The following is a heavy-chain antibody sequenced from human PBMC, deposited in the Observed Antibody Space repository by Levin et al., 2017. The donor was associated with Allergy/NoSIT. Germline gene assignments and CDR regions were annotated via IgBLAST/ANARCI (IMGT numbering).Heavy chain of an antibody. CDR2: IYYSGST. J-gene: IGHJ4*02. CDR1: GGSISGSSYY. D-gene: IGHD6-19*01. Sequence: PSETLSLTCTVSGGSISGSSYYWGWIRQPPGKGLEWIGSIYYSGSTYYNPSLKSRVTISVDTSKNQFSLKLSSVTAADTAVYYCASYSGWGNPFDYWGQGTLVTVSS. CDR3: ASYSGWGNPFDY. V-gene: IGHV4-39*01.